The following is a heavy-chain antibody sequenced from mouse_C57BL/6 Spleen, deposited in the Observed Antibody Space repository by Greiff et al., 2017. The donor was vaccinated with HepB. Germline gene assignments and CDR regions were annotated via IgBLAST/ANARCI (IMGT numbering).Heavy chain of an antibody. CDR3: ARDPDDYDGGVYAMDY. V-gene: IGHV3-6*01. J-gene: IGHJ4*01. CDR2: ISYDGSN. Sequence: EVKLVESGPGLVKPSQSLSLTCSVTGYSITSGYYWNWIRQFPGNKLEWMGYISYDGSNNYNPSLKNRISITRDTSKNQFFLKLNSVTTEDTATYYCARDPDDYDGGVYAMDYWGQGTSVTVSS. D-gene: IGHD2-4*01. CDR1: GYSITSGYY.